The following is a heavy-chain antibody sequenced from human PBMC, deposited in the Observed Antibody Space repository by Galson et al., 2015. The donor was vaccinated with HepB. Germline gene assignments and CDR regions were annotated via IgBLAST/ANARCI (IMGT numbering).Heavy chain of an antibody. D-gene: IGHD3-10*01. CDR1: GYTFTGYY. V-gene: IGHV1-2*02. J-gene: IGHJ4*02. CDR3: AGDGDFDY. Sequence: SVKVSCKASGYTFTGYYMHWVRQAPGQGLEWMGWINPNSGGTAHAQRFQGRVTMTRDTSISIVYMELSSLRSDDTAVYYCAGDGDFDYWGQGTLVTVSS. CDR2: INPNSGGT.